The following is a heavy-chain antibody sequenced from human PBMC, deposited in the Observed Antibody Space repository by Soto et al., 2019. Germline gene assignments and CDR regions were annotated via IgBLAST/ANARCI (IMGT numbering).Heavy chain of an antibody. CDR2: MWYDGTNE. D-gene: IGHD2-2*01. Sequence: GGSLRLSCAASGFTFSTYGMHWVRQAPGKGLEWVAVMWYDGTNEKYADSVKGRFTISRDNSKSTLYLQMNSLRAEDTGVYYCARTDCSSSTCPSDLVGATTMDYWGPGTTVTLSS. V-gene: IGHV3-33*01. CDR1: GFTFSTYG. J-gene: IGHJ4*01. CDR3: ARTDCSSSTCPSDLVGATTMDY.